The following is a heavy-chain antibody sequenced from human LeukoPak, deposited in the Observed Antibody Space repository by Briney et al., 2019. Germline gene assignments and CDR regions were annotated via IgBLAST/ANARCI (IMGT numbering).Heavy chain of an antibody. CDR1: GFTFSSYE. V-gene: IGHV3-48*03. Sequence: GESLRLSCAASGFTFSSYEMNWVRQAPGKGLEWVSYISSSGSTIYYADSVKGRFTISRDNAKNSLYLQMNSLRAEDTAVYYCAREPGNGWFDPWGQGTLVTVSS. J-gene: IGHJ5*02. CDR3: AREPGNGWFDP. CDR2: ISSSGSTI. D-gene: IGHD4-23*01.